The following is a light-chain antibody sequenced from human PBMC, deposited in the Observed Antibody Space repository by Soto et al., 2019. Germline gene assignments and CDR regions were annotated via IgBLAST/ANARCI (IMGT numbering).Light chain of an antibody. V-gene: IGKV4-1*01. CDR1: QSVLYSSNNKNY. Sequence: DIVMTQSPDSLAVSLGERATINCKSSQSVLYSSNNKNYLAWYQQKPGQPPKLLIYWASTRESGVPDRFSGSGSGTDFTLTISSLQAEDVAVYYCQQYYSTPMYTFXQGT. J-gene: IGKJ2*01. CDR3: QQYYSTPMYT. CDR2: WAS.